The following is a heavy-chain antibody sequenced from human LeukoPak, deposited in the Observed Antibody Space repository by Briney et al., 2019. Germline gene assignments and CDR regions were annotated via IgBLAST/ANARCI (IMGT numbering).Heavy chain of an antibody. V-gene: IGHV3-7*03. J-gene: IGHJ4*02. CDR1: GFAFSGYW. D-gene: IGHD2-21*01. CDR3: ASDRDFRLHY. CDR2: INEDGSKK. Sequence: GGSLRLSCAASGFAFSGYWMSWVRQAPGKGLEWVANINEDGSKKHYLDSVEGRFTISRDNAKNSLYLQMNSLRVEDTAVFYCASDRDFRLHYWGQGTLVTVSS.